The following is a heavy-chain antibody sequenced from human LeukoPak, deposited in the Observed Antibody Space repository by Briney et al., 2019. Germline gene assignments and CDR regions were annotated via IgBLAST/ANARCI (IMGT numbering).Heavy chain of an antibody. CDR2: INPNSGGT. D-gene: IGHD3-10*01. J-gene: IGHJ5*02. V-gene: IGHV1-2*04. CDR3: ARDRGYGSGFDP. CDR1: GYTFTGYY. Sequence: ASVTVSCMASGYTFTGYYMHWVRQAPGQGLGWMGWINPNSGGTNNAQKFQGWVTMTTETSISTAYMELSRLRSDDAAVYYCARDRGYGSGFDPWGQGTLVTVSS.